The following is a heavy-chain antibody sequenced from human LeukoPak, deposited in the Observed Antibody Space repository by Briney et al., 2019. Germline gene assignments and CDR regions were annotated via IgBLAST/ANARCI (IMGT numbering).Heavy chain of an antibody. J-gene: IGHJ3*02. CDR1: GFTFSDYY. V-gene: IGHV3-11*04. Sequence: PGGSLRLSCAASGFTFSDYYMGWIRQAPGKGLEWVSYISNNGRSVYYADSVKGRFTMSRDNDKKPLYVQMNSLRAEDTAVYYCARAKYDSSGYYYSGFDIWGQGTMVTVSS. CDR2: ISNNGRSV. CDR3: ARAKYDSSGYYYSGFDI. D-gene: IGHD3-22*01.